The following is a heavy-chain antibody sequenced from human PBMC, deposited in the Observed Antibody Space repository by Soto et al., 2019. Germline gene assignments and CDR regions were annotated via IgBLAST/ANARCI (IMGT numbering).Heavy chain of an antibody. CDR1: NYDFRDYG. CDR3: ARELPPCDPTYSVVVARFAY. CDR2: ISPYKGDT. J-gene: IGHJ4*02. D-gene: IGHD2-21*01. V-gene: IGHV1-18*01. Sequence: QVQLVQSGPEMKEPGASVKVSCKASNYDFRDYGFSWVRQAPGQGLEWMGWISPYKGDTNYAQKFQGRVTLTTDSPTNTAYMELRSLRSDDTAMYYCARELPPCDPTYSVVVARFAYWGQGTLVTVSS.